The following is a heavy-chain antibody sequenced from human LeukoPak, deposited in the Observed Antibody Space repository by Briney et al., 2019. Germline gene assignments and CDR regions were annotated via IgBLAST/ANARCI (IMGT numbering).Heavy chain of an antibody. Sequence: PSETLSLTCAVYGGSFSGYYWSWTRQPPWKGLEWIGEINHSGSINYNPSFKSRVTISADTSKNRFSLKLTSMTAADTAVYYCAKNGQSGFSFDPWGQGTLVTVSS. J-gene: IGHJ5*02. CDR1: GGSFSGYY. V-gene: IGHV4-34*01. D-gene: IGHD3-3*01. CDR2: INHSGSI. CDR3: AKNGQSGFSFDP.